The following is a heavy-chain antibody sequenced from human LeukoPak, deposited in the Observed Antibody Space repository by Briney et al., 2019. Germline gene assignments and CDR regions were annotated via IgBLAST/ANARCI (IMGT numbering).Heavy chain of an antibody. CDR3: ARYAYCSGGSCFNY. CDR2: IIPIFGTA. D-gene: IGHD2-15*01. Sequence: SVTVSCKASGGTFSSYAISWVRQAPGQGLEWMGGIIPIFGTANYAQTFQGRVTITADESTSTAYVELSSLRSEDTAVYYCARYAYCSGGSCFNYWGQGTLVTVSS. J-gene: IGHJ4*02. CDR1: GGTFSSYA. V-gene: IGHV1-69*13.